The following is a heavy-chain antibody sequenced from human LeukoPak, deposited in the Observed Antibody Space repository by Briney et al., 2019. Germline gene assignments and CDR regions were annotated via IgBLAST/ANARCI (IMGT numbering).Heavy chain of an antibody. Sequence: GRSLRLSCAASGFTFSSYGMHWVRQAPGKGLEWVAVISYDGSNKYYADSVKGRFTISRDNAKNSLYLDMNSLRAEDTAVYYCARDGPYSDSWSGPFPFDMWGQGTMVTVSS. CDR3: ARDGPYSDSWSGPFPFDM. CDR2: ISYDGSNK. J-gene: IGHJ3*02. CDR1: GFTFSSYG. V-gene: IGHV3-30*03. D-gene: IGHD3-3*01.